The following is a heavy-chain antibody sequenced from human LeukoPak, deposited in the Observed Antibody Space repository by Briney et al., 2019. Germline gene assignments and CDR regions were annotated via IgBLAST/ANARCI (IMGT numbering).Heavy chain of an antibody. CDR3: ARGEYYVDQ. CDR1: GFTFSSYA. CDR2: ISYDGRNK. D-gene: IGHD3-10*01. Sequence: ERSLRLSCATSGFTFSSYAMHWVRQAPGKGLEWVAVISYDGRNKYYADSVKGRFTISRDNSKNTLYLQLNSLRPEDTAVYYCARGEYYVDQWGQGTLVTVSS. J-gene: IGHJ4*02. V-gene: IGHV3-30*04.